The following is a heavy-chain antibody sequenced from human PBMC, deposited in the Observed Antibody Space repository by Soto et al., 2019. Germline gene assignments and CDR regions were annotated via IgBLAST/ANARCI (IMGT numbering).Heavy chain of an antibody. CDR2: IYYSGST. J-gene: IGHJ5*02. V-gene: IGHV4-59*01. CDR1: GGSISSYY. D-gene: IGHD2-2*02. Sequence: PSETLSLTCTVSGGSISSYYWSWIRQPPGKGLEWIGYIYYSGSTNYNPSLKSRVTISVDTSKNQFSLKLSSVTAADTAVYYCARVNCSSTSCYTFDPWGQGTLVTVSS. CDR3: ARVNCSSTSCYTFDP.